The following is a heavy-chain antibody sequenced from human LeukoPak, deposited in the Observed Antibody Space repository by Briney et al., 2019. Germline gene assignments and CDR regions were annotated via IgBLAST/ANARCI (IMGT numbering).Heavy chain of an antibody. CDR1: GFTFDDYA. D-gene: IGHD2-8*01. CDR2: ISWNSGTK. V-gene: IGHV3-9*01. CDR3: AVLHYYAMDV. J-gene: IGHJ6*02. Sequence: PGRSLRLSCAASGFTFDDYAMHWVRQAPGKGLEWASGISWNSGTKGYADSVKGRFTISRDNAKNSLYLQMNSLRGEDAALYYCAVLHYYAMDVWGQGTTVTVSS.